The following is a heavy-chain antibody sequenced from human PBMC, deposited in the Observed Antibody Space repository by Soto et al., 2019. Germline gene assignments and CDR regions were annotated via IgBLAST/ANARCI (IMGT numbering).Heavy chain of an antibody. CDR2: ISAYNGNT. J-gene: IGHJ6*03. CDR1: GYTFTSYG. CDR3: ARKTRYYDFWGPPPTDYYYYMDV. Sequence: ASVKVSCKASGYTFTSYGISWVRQAPGQGLEWMGWISAYNGNTNYAQKLQGRVTMTTDTSTSTAYMELRSLRSDDTAVYYCARKTRYYDFWGPPPTDYYYYMDVWGKGTTVTVSS. D-gene: IGHD3-3*01. V-gene: IGHV1-18*01.